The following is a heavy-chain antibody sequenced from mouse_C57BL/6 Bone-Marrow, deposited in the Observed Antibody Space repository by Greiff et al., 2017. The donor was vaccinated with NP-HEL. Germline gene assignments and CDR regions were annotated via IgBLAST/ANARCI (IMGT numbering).Heavy chain of an antibody. J-gene: IGHJ3*01. D-gene: IGHD1-1*01. CDR1: GFTFSDYG. CDR3: TRGYYGDSSWFAY. V-gene: IGHV5-17*01. CDR2: ISSGSSTI. Sequence: EVHLVESGGGLVKPGGSLKLSCAASGFTFSDYGMHWVRQAPEKGLEWVAYISSGSSTIYYADTVKGRFAISRDNAKNTLFLQMTSLRSEDTAMYYCTRGYYGDSSWFAYWGQGTLVTVSA.